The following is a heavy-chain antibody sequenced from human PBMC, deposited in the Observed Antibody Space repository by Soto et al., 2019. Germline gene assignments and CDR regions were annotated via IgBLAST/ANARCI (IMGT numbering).Heavy chain of an antibody. CDR3: ASHTPAISISDH. CDR1: GGSISSSSYY. J-gene: IGHJ4*02. V-gene: IGHV4-39*02. D-gene: IGHD2-15*01. CDR2: IYYSGST. Sequence: QLQLQESGPGLVKPSETLSLTCTVSGGSISSSSYYWGWIRQPPGKGLEWIGSIYYSGSTYYNPSLKSRVTISVDTSKNHFSLKLSSVTAADTAVYYCASHTPAISISDHWGQGTLVTVSS.